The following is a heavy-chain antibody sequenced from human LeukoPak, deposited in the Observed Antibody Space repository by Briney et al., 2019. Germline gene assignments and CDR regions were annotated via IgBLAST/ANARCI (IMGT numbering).Heavy chain of an antibody. CDR2: ISGDGGST. Sequence: LPGVSLRLSCAASGFTLDDYAMHWVRQAPGKGLEWVSLISGDGGSTYYADSVRGRFTISRDNSKNSLYLQMDSLRTEDTAFYYCAKEIDTLGTNAFDIWGQGTMVTVSS. CDR3: AKEIDTLGTNAFDI. D-gene: IGHD2-15*01. J-gene: IGHJ3*02. V-gene: IGHV3-43*02. CDR1: GFTLDDYA.